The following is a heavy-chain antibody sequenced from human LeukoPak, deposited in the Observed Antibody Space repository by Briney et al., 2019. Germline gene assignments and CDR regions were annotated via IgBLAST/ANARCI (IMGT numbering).Heavy chain of an antibody. J-gene: IGHJ4*02. CDR1: GDTFNSYT. V-gene: IGHV1-69*13. CDR3: ARALGGYSSGWYGY. CDR2: IIPIFGTA. Sequence: SVKVSCKASGDTFNSYTISWVRQAPGQGLEWMGGIIPIFGTANYAQKFQGRVTITADESTSTAYMELSSLRSEDTGIYYCARALGGYSSGWYGYWGQGTLVTVSS. D-gene: IGHD6-19*01.